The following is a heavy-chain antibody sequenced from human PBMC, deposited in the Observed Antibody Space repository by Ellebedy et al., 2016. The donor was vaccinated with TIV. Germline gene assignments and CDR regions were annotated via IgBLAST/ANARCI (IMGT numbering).Heavy chain of an antibody. CDR2: SYYSGST. D-gene: IGHD2-15*01. Sequence: MPSETLSLTCTVSDYSISSGCHWGWIRQPPGKGLEWIGSSYYSGSTYYNPSLKSRVTISVDTSKNQFSLKLRSVTAADTAVYYCARPAYCSGGSCYSNFDYWGQGTLVTVSS. J-gene: IGHJ4*02. V-gene: IGHV4-38-2*02. CDR3: ARPAYCSGGSCYSNFDY. CDR1: DYSISSGCH.